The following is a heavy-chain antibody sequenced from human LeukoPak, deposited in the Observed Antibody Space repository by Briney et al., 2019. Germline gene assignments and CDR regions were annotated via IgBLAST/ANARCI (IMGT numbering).Heavy chain of an antibody. CDR3: AKDMRLSLVGATQGGFDY. D-gene: IGHD1-26*01. J-gene: IGHJ4*02. V-gene: IGHV3-9*01. Sequence: GRSLRLSCAASGFTFDDYAMHWVRQASGKGLEWVSGISWNSGSIGYADSVKGRFTISRDNAKNSLYLQMNSLRAEDTALYYCAKDMRLSLVGATQGGFDYWGQGTLVTVSS. CDR1: GFTFDDYA. CDR2: ISWNSGSI.